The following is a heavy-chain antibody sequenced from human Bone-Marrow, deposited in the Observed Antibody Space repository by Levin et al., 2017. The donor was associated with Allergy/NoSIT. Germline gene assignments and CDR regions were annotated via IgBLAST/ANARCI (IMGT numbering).Heavy chain of an antibody. CDR2: INHSGST. V-gene: IGHV4-34*01. D-gene: IGHD2-2*01. CDR3: ARGEDLGYCSSTSCSDGGFDY. CDR1: GGSFSGYY. Sequence: SETLSLTCAVYGGSFSGYYWSWIRQPPGKGLEWIGEINHSGSTNYNPSLKSRVTISVDTSKNQFSLKLSSVTAADTAVYYCARGEDLGYCSSTSCSDGGFDYWGQGTLVTVSS. J-gene: IGHJ4*02.